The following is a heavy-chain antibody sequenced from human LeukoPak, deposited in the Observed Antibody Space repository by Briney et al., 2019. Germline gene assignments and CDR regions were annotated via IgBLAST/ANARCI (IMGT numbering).Heavy chain of an antibody. CDR1: GFTFDDYA. CDR3: AKDSPSIAVAGTSDY. J-gene: IGHJ4*02. Sequence: PGGSLRLSCAASGFTFDDYAMHWVRQAPGKGLEWVSLISGDGGSTYYADSLKGRFTISRDNSKNSLYLQMNSLRTGDTALYYCAKDSPSIAVAGTSDYWGQGTLVTVSS. CDR2: ISGDGGST. V-gene: IGHV3-43*02. D-gene: IGHD6-19*01.